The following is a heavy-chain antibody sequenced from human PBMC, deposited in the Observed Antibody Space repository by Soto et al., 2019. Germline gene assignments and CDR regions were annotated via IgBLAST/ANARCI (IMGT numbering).Heavy chain of an antibody. J-gene: IGHJ4*02. V-gene: IGHV4-4*02. Sequence: SETLSLTCAVSGGSISSSNWWSWVRQPPGKGLEWIGEIYHSGSTNYNPSLTSRVTISVDKSKNQFSLKLSSVTAADTAVYYCASGVRSGYIDYWGQGTLVTVSS. D-gene: IGHD3-3*01. CDR2: IYHSGST. CDR3: ASGVRSGYIDY. CDR1: GGSISSSNW.